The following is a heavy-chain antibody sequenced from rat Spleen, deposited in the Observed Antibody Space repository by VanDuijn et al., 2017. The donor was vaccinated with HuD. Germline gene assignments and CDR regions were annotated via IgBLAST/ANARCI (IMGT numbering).Heavy chain of an antibody. CDR1: GFTFSNYG. J-gene: IGHJ2*01. CDR3: ARQGYGSYYFDY. V-gene: IGHV5-29*01. Sequence: EVQLVESGGGLVQPGRSLKLSCAASGFTFSNYGMAWVRQAPTKGLEWVATISYDGSSTYYRDSVKGRFTISRDNAKSTLYLQMDSLRSEDTATYYCARQGYGSYYFDYWGQGVMVTVSS. D-gene: IGHD1-3*01. CDR2: ISYDGSST.